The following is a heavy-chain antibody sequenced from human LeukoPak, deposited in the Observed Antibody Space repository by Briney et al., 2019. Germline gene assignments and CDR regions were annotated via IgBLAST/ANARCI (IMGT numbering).Heavy chain of an antibody. CDR3: ARDRGRHEYIDY. D-gene: IGHD6-6*01. CDR2: ISYDGSNK. Sequence: GGSLRLSCAASGFIFSSYAIHWVRQAPGKGLEWVAVISYDGSNKYYADSVKGRFTISRDNSKNTLYLQMNSLRAEDSAVYYCARDRGRHEYIDYWGQGTLVSVSS. J-gene: IGHJ4*02. CDR1: GFIFSSYA. V-gene: IGHV3-30-3*01.